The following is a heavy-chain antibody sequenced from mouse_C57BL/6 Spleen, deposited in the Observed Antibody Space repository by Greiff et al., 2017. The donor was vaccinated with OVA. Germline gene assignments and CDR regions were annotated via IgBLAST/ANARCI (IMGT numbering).Heavy chain of an antibody. J-gene: IGHJ4*01. CDR3: AFRYYSNAMDY. CDR2: ISSGSSTI. Sequence: EVKLMESGGGLVKPGGSLKLSCAASGFTFSDYGMHWVRQAPEKGLEWVAYISSGSSTIYYADTVKGRFTISRDNAKNTLFLQMTSLRSEDTAMYYCAFRYYSNAMDYWGQGTSVTVSS. CDR1: GFTFSDYG. V-gene: IGHV5-17*01. D-gene: IGHD2-5*01.